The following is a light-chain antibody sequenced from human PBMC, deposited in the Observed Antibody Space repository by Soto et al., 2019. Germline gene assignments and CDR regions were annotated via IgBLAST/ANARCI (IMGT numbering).Light chain of an antibody. V-gene: IGKV1-39*01. CDR2: AAS. CDR3: QQSYSTPT. CDR1: QSISSY. Sequence: DIQMTPSPSSLSASVGDRVTITCRASQSISSYLNWYQQKPGKAPKLLICAASSLQSGVPSRFRGSGTGTDFTLNISSLQPEDFATYYCQQSYSTPTFGQGPKLEIK. J-gene: IGKJ2*01.